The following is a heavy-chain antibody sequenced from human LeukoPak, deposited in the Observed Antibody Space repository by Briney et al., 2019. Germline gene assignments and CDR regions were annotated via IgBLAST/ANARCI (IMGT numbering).Heavy chain of an antibody. CDR3: ARYSGSYEVNYYYYYGMDV. Sequence: GGSLRLSCAASGFIVSSNYMSWVRQAPGKGLEWVANIEQDGSEKYYVDSVKGRFTISRDNAKNSLYLQMNSLRAEDTAVYYCARYSGSYEVNYYYYYGMDVWGQGTTVTVSS. V-gene: IGHV3-7*03. CDR1: GFIVSSNY. CDR2: IEQDGSEK. J-gene: IGHJ6*02. D-gene: IGHD1-26*01.